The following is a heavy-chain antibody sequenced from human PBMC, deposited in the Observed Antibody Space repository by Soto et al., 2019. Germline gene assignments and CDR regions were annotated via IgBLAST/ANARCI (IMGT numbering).Heavy chain of an antibody. CDR3: ASQSSSVYYYYGMDV. V-gene: IGHV5-51*01. J-gene: IGHJ6*02. Sequence: PGESLKISCKGSGYSFTSYWIGWVRQMPGKGLEWMGIIYPGDSDTRYSPSFQGQVTISADKSISTAYLQWSSLKASDTAMYYCASQSSSVYYYYGMDVWGQGTTVTVSS. CDR1: GYSFTSYW. D-gene: IGHD6-6*01. CDR2: IYPGDSDT.